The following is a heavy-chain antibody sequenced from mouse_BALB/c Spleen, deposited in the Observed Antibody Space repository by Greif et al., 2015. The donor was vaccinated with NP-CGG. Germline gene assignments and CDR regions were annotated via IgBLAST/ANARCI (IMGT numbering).Heavy chain of an antibody. Sequence: LVESGAELVKPGASVKLSCKASGYTFTSYYMYWVKQRPGQGLEWIGEINPSNGGTNFNEKFKSKATLTVDKSSSTACMQLSSLTSEDSAVYYCTRSGDGYYFDYWGQGTTLTVSS. J-gene: IGHJ2*01. CDR3: TRSGDGYYFDY. CDR1: GYTFTSYY. D-gene: IGHD2-13*01. V-gene: IGHV1S81*02. CDR2: INPSNGGT.